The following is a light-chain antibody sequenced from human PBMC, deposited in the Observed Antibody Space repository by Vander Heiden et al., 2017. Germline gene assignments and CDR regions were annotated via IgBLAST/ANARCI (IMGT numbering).Light chain of an antibody. J-gene: IGKJ4*01. CDR3: QQSYSTPLT. CDR2: AAS. Sequence: DLQMTQSPSYRSASVGDRVTITCRASQSISSYLNWYQQKPGKAPKLLIYAASSLQSGVPSRFSDSGSGTDFTLTISSLQPEDFATYYCQQSYSTPLTFGGGTKVEIK. V-gene: IGKV1-39*01. CDR1: QSISSY.